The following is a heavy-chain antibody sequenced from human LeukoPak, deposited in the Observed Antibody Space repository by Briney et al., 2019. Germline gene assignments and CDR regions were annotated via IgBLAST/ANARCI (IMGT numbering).Heavy chain of an antibody. J-gene: IGHJ4*02. Sequence: PGGSLRLSCAASGFTVSSNYMSWVRQAPGKGLEWVSVIYSGGSTYYADSVKGRFTISRDNSKNTLYLQMNSLRAEDTAVYYCARAYLRFLEWQKIDYWGQGTLVTVSS. D-gene: IGHD3-3*01. V-gene: IGHV3-66*01. CDR2: IYSGGST. CDR1: GFTVSSNY. CDR3: ARAYLRFLEWQKIDY.